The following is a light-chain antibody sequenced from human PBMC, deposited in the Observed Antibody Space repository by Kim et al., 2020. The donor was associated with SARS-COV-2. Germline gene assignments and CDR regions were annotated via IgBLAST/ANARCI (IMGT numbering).Light chain of an antibody. CDR1: SSDVGGYNY. CDR3: SSFTSSRTVV. Sequence: GQSITISCTGTSSDVGGYNYVSWFHQHPGKAPKYMIYDVTKRPSGVSTRFTGSKSGNTASLTIFGLRAEDEADYYCSSFTSSRTVVFGGGTQLTVL. CDR2: DVT. V-gene: IGLV2-14*04. J-gene: IGLJ2*01.